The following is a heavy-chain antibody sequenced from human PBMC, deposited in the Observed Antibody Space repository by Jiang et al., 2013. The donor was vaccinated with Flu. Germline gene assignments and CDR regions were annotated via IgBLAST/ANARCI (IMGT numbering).Heavy chain of an antibody. CDR3: ARGSGSYYSYYYYYYGMDV. Sequence: GPGLVKPSQTLSLTCTVSGGSISSGSYYWSWIRQPAGKGLEWIGRIYTGGSTNYNPSLKSRVTISVDTSKNQFSLKLSSVTAADTAVYYCARGSGSYYSYYYYYYGMDVWGQGPRSPSP. CDR1: GGSISSGSYY. CDR2: IYTGGST. J-gene: IGHJ6*02. V-gene: IGHV4-61*02. D-gene: IGHD3-10*01.